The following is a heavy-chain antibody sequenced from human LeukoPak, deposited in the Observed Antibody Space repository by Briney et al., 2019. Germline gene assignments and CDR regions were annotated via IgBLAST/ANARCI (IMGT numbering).Heavy chain of an antibody. CDR2: ISYDGSNK. CDR3: AKWELGNNFDY. CDR1: GFTFSSYG. J-gene: IGHJ4*02. D-gene: IGHD7-27*01. Sequence: GRSLRLSCAASGFTFSSYGMHWVRQAPGKGLEWVAVISYDGSNKYYADSVKGRFTISRDNSKNTLYLQMNSLRAEDTAVYYCAKWELGNNFDYWGQGTLVTVSS. V-gene: IGHV3-30*18.